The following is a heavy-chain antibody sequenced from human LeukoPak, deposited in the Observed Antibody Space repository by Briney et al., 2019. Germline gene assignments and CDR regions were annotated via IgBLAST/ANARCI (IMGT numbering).Heavy chain of an antibody. J-gene: IGHJ4*02. CDR1: GYTFTTYA. CDR3: ARDPIGSRWPYYFDY. V-gene: IGHV1-3*01. CDR2: INAGNGNT. Sequence: GASVTVSCTASGYTFTTYAMHWVRQARGQRLEGMGWINAGNGNTKYSQKFQARVTITRDTSASTAYMELSSLRSEDTAVYYCARDPIGSRWPYYFDYWGQGTLVTVSS. D-gene: IGHD6-13*01.